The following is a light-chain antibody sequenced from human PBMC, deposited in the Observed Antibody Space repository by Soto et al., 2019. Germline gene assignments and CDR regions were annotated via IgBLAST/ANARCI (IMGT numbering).Light chain of an antibody. CDR2: AGS. CDR1: QGISSY. J-gene: IGKJ5*01. V-gene: IGKV1-9*01. CDR3: QQFNTYPIT. Sequence: IQLTQSPSSLSASVGDRVTITCRASQGISSYLAWYQQDPGKAPKLLIYAGSTLQSGVPSRFSGSGSGADFTLTISSLQPEDFATYYCQQFNTYPITFGQGTRLEIK.